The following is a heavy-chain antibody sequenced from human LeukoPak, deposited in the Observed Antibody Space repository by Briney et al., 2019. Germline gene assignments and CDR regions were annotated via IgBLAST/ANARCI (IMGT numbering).Heavy chain of an antibody. D-gene: IGHD1-26*01. V-gene: IGHV1-2*02. CDR2: ITPETGGT. CDR1: GYIFTCHF. J-gene: IGHJ6*02. CDR3: AREERESGGMDV. Sequence: ASVTVSCKASGYIFTCHFIHWVRQAPGQGLDWMGWITPETGGTNYAQKFEGRVTMTRDTSITTAYLELSRVRYDDTAVYYCAREERESGGMDVWGQGTTVTVSS.